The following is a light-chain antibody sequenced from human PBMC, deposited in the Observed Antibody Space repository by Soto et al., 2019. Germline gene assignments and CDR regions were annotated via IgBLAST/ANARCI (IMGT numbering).Light chain of an antibody. V-gene: IGKV1-5*01. CDR3: QQCHSFPLT. CDR1: ESIRNW. J-gene: IGKJ4*01. Sequence: DIQMTQSPSTLSASVGDRITITCRASESIRNWLAWYQLKPGRAPTVVIYDVSALQSGVPSRFSGSASGTEFTLTISSLQPEDFATYFCQQCHSFPLTFGGGTKVEIK. CDR2: DVS.